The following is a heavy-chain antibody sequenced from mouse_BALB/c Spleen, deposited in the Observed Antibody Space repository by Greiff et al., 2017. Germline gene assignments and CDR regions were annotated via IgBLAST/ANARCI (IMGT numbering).Heavy chain of an antibody. CDR1: GFTFSSFG. CDR2: ISSGSSTI. CDR3: AKYDYDDGYAMDY. D-gene: IGHD2-4*01. J-gene: IGHJ4*01. V-gene: IGHV5-17*02. Sequence: EVKLVESGGGLVQPGGSRKLSCAASGFTFSSFGMHWVRQAPEKGLEWVAYISSGSSTIYYADTVKGRFTISRDNPKNTLFLQMTSLRSEDTAMYYCAKYDYDDGYAMDYWGQGSSVTVSS.